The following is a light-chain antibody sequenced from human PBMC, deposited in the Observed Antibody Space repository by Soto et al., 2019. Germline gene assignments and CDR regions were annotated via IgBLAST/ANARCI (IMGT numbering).Light chain of an antibody. CDR1: NTDVGGYDR. J-gene: IGLJ1*01. CDR2: EVV. CDR3: KSYAGSNTYV. Sequence: QSVLTQPASVSGSPGQSITISCIVTNTDVGGYDRVSWYQHHPGKAPRLIIYEVVQRPSGVPDRFSGSKSGNTSSLTVSGLQAADEADYFCKSYAGSNTYVFGSGTKVTV. V-gene: IGLV2-8*01.